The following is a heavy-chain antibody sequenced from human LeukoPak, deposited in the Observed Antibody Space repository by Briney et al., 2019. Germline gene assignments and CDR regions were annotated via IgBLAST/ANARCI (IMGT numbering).Heavy chain of an antibody. CDR3: ARARRTRNIYGDYVFLFDY. CDR1: GYTFSDYH. V-gene: IGHV1-2*02. CDR2: INPNSDDT. Sequence: ASVKISCKASGYTFSDYHMHWVRQAPGQGLEWMGWINPNSDDTKYAQKFRGRVTMTRDMSITTAYMDLYRLTSDDTALYYCARARRTRNIYGDYVFLFDYWGQGTLVTVSS. D-gene: IGHD4-17*01. J-gene: IGHJ4*02.